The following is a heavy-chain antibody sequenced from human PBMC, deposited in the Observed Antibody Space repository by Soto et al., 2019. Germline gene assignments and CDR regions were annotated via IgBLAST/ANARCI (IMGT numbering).Heavy chain of an antibody. CDR1: GFTFSSYE. J-gene: IGHJ4*02. CDR2: ISSSGITT. Sequence: PGGSLRLSCAASGFTFSSYEMNWVRQAPGKGLEWVSYISSSGITTYYGDSMKGRFTISRDNAKNSLYLEMNSLRAEDTAVYYCARESEDLTSNFDYWGQGTLVTVSS. CDR3: ARESEDLTSNFDY. V-gene: IGHV3-48*03.